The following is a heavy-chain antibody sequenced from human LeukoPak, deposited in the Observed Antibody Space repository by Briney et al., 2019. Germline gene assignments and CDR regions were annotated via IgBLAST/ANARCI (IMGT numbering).Heavy chain of an antibody. CDR3: AREPYSYDFWSGYYTGSADY. J-gene: IGHJ4*02. CDR2: IYYSGST. V-gene: IGHV4-39*01. Sequence: PSETLSLTCTVSGGSISSSSYYWGWIRQPPGKGLEWIGCIYYSGSTYYNPSLKSRVTISVDTSKNQFSLKLSSVSAADTAVYYCAREPYSYDFWSGYYTGSADYWGQGALVTVSS. CDR1: GGSISSSSYY. D-gene: IGHD3-3*01.